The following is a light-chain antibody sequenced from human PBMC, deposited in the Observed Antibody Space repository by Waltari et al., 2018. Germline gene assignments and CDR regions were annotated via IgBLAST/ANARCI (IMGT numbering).Light chain of an antibody. J-gene: IGKJ4*01. CDR3: QQRTNWLT. Sequence: DILLTQSPATLSLSPGESATLSCRASQSVSNYLAWYQQKPGQAPRLLMYDASNRATGIPARFSGSGSGTDFTLTISSLEPEDFAVYYCQQRTNWLTFGGGTKVEIK. CDR1: QSVSNY. V-gene: IGKV3-11*01. CDR2: DAS.